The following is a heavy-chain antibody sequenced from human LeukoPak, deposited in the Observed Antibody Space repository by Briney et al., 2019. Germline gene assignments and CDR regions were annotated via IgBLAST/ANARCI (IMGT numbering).Heavy chain of an antibody. CDR3: AKAPVTTRPVDY. CDR1: GFTFSSYA. Sequence: PGGSLRLSCAASGFTFSSYAMSWVRQAPGKGLEWVSAISGSGSGTYYADSVKGRFTISRDNSKNTLYLQMNSLRDEDTAVYYCAKAPVTTRPVDYWGQGTLVTVSS. J-gene: IGHJ4*02. V-gene: IGHV3-23*01. D-gene: IGHD4-17*01. CDR2: ISGSGSGT.